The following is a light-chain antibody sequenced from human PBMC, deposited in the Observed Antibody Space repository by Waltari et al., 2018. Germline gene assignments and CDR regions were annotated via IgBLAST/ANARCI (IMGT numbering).Light chain of an antibody. CDR3: QQYNSYPT. V-gene: IGKV1-5*03. J-gene: IGKJ2*01. CDR2: KAS. Sequence: DIQLTQSPSSLSASVGDRVTITCRASQSVDSFLAWYQQQQGKAPNLLILKASTLKDGVPSRFSGSGGGTEFTLTINGLQPDDFASYYCQQYNSYPTFGQGTKLEMK. CDR1: QSVDSF.